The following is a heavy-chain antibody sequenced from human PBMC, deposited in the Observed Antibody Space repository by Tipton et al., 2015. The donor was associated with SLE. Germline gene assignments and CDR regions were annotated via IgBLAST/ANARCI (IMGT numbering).Heavy chain of an antibody. V-gene: IGHV3-33*08. CDR2: IWFDGSNE. CDR1: GFVFGSFG. J-gene: IGHJ5*02. Sequence: SLRLSCAASGFVFGSFGMHWVRQAPGKGLEWVAIIWFDGSNEVYADSVKGRFTISRDNSQNMLYLQMHNLRAEDTAVYYCAGDDYASGITWGQGTLVTVSS. D-gene: IGHD3-10*01. CDR3: AGDDYASGIT.